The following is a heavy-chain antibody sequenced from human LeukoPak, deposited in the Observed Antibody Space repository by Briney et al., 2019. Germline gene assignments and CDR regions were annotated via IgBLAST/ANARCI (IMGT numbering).Heavy chain of an antibody. Sequence: GGSLRLSCAVSRITLTNYGMSWVRQAPGKGLEWVAGISDSGGSTNYADSVKGRFTISRDNPKNTLYLQMNSLRAEDTAVYFCAKRGVVIRVILVGFHKEAYYFDSWRQGALVTVSS. D-gene: IGHD3-22*01. CDR1: RITLTNYG. CDR3: AKRGVVIRVILVGFHKEAYYFDS. J-gene: IGHJ4*02. V-gene: IGHV3-23*01. CDR2: ISDSGGST.